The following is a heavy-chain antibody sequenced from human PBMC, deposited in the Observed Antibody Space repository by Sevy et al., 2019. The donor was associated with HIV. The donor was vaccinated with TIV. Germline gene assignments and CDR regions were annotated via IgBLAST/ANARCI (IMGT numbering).Heavy chain of an antibody. J-gene: IGHJ1*01. D-gene: IGHD1-1*01. Sequence: GGSLRLSCAASGFTFSDYSMHWVRQAPGKGLEWVATISYDGSNKHYADSVKGRFTLSRDNSKNSLFLQMNSLRADDTAVYYCALERLSSNVAEYFQHWGQGTLVTVSS. V-gene: IGHV3-30-3*01. CDR3: ALERLSSNVAEYFQH. CDR1: GFTFSDYS. CDR2: ISYDGSNK.